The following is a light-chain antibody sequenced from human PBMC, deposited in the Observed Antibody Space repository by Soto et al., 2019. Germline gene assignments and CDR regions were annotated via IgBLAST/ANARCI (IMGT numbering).Light chain of an antibody. Sequence: EIVLTQSPATLSLSPGEGAALSCRASQNVYRYLAWYQQKPGQAPRLLISDASNRATGIPARFSGSGSGTDFTLTISSLEPEDFAVYYCQQRSNWPPTFGGGTKVDIK. J-gene: IGKJ4*01. CDR3: QQRSNWPPT. CDR2: DAS. CDR1: QNVYRY. V-gene: IGKV3-11*01.